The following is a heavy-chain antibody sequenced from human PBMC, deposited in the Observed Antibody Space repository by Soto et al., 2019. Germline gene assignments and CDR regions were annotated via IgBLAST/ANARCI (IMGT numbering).Heavy chain of an antibody. J-gene: IGHJ4*02. CDR2: ISYDGSNK. D-gene: IGHD4-17*01. CDR3: ARDIGGGTVTLDY. V-gene: IGHV3-30-3*01. Sequence: QVQLVESGGGVVQPGRSLRLSCAASGFTFSSYAMHWVRQAPGKGLEWVAVISYDGSNKYYADSVKGRFTISRDNSKNTLYLQMNSLRDEDTAVYYCARDIGGGTVTLDYWGQGTLVTVSS. CDR1: GFTFSSYA.